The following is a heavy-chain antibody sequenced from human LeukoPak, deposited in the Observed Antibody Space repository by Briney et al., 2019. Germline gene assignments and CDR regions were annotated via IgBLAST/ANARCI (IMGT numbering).Heavy chain of an antibody. CDR3: ATLSSSWYGYYFDY. CDR2: FDPEDGET. Sequence: ASVTVSCTVSGYTLTELSMHWVRQAPGKGLEWMGGFDPEDGETIYAQKFQGRVTMTEDTSTDTAYMELSSLRSEDTAVYYCATLSSSWYGYYFDYWGQGTLVTVSS. CDR1: GYTLTELS. D-gene: IGHD6-13*01. V-gene: IGHV1-24*01. J-gene: IGHJ4*02.